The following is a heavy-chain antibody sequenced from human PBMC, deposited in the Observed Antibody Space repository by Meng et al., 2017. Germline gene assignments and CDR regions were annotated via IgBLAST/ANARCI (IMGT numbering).Heavy chain of an antibody. D-gene: IGHD1-26*01. CDR3: ARELGVGATSMGI. CDR1: GFTFSSYG. J-gene: IGHJ4*02. Sequence: QVQLVESGGGVVQPGRSLRLSCAASGFTFSSYGMHWVRQAPGKGLEWVAVISYDGSNKYYADSVKGRFTISRDNSKNTLYLQMNSLRAEDTAVYYCARELGVGATSMGIWGQGTLVTVSS. V-gene: IGHV3-30*03. CDR2: ISYDGSNK.